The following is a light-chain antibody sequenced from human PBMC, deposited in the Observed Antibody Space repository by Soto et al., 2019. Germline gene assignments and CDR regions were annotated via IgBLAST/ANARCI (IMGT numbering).Light chain of an antibody. CDR1: SSDVGGYNY. J-gene: IGLJ1*01. Sequence: QSVLTQPASVSGSPGQSITISCTGTSSDVGGYNYVSWYQQHPGKAPKLMIYDVSNRPSGVSNRFSGSKSGNTASLTISGLQAEDEADYYCSSYTRSFYVFGTGTKSPS. V-gene: IGLV2-14*01. CDR2: DVS. CDR3: SSYTRSFYV.